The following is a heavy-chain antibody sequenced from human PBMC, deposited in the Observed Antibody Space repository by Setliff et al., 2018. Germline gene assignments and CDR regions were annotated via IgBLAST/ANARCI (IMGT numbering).Heavy chain of an antibody. Sequence: ASVKVSCKASGLTFTTFSISWVRQAPGQGLEWMGWISGYNGYTVYAQKLQGRVTMTTDTSTSTAYMELRSLRSEDTAVYYCVREGVDTRSSTDYRYYMDVWGKGTTVTVSS. V-gene: IGHV1-18*01. CDR2: ISGYNGYT. D-gene: IGHD5-18*01. CDR1: GLTFTTFS. CDR3: VREGVDTRSSTDYRYYMDV. J-gene: IGHJ6*03.